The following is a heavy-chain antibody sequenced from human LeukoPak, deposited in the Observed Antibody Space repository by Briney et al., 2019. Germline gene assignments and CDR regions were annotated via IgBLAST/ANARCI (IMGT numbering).Heavy chain of an antibody. CDR3: ARETPPDYGDYLFGGQYYYYGMDV. V-gene: IGHV4-34*01. Sequence: SETLSLTCAVYGGSFSGYYWSWIRQPPGKGLEWIGEINHSGSTNYSPSLKSRVTISVDTSKNQFSLKLSSVTAADTAVYYCARETPPDYGDYLFGGQYYYYGMDVWGQGTTVTVSS. CDR2: INHSGST. CDR1: GGSFSGYY. D-gene: IGHD4-17*01. J-gene: IGHJ6*02.